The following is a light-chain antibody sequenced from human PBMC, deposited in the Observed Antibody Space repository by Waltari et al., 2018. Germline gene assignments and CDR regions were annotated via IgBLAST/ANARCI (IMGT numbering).Light chain of an antibody. CDR3: QSADSSGIYPTVV. Sequence: SYDLTQPPSVSVSPGQTARITCSGDALPNLYAFWYQQKPGQAPLLVIHKDTEGCSGIPERFSGCTSGKTVTLTISGVQAEDEADYYCQSADSSGIYPTVVFGGGTRLTVL. CDR2: KDT. CDR1: ALPNLY. J-gene: IGLJ2*01. V-gene: IGLV3-25*03.